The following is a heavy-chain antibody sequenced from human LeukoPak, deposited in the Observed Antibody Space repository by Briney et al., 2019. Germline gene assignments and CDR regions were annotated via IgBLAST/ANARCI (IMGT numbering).Heavy chain of an antibody. CDR1: GDTLTELS. D-gene: IGHD3-9*01. CDR3: ATGGPWDLLKY. J-gene: IGHJ4*02. CDR2: FDPEHGEM. Sequence: GASVKVSCKVSGDTLTELSTHWVRQAPGKGLEWMGGFDPEHGEMIYAQKLQGRVTMTEDRSTDTPYIELSSLRSEDTAVYYCATGGPWDLLKYWGQGTLVTVSS. V-gene: IGHV1-24*01.